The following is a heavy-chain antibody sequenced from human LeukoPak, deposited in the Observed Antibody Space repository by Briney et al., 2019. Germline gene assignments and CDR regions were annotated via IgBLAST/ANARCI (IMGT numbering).Heavy chain of an antibody. V-gene: IGHV4-59*01. Sequence: SETLFLTCTVSSGSISSYYWSWIRQPPGKGLEWIGYIYYSGSTNYNPSLKSRVTISVDTSKNQFSLKLSSVTAADTAVYYCARGIVGSGLYMDVWGKGTTVTVSS. CDR3: ARGIVGSGLYMDV. CDR1: SGSISSYY. D-gene: IGHD3-3*01. J-gene: IGHJ6*03. CDR2: IYYSGST.